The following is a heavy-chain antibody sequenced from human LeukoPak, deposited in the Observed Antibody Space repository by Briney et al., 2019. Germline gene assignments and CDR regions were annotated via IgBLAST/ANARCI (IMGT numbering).Heavy chain of an antibody. CDR1: GFTVSSNY. J-gene: IGHJ4*02. V-gene: IGHV3-66*01. Sequence: QPGGSLRLSCAASGFTVSSNYMSWVRQAPGRGLEWVSVIYSGGSTYYADSVKGRFTISRDNSKNTLLLQMNSLRAGDTAVYYCARGTVTMVDYWGQGTLVTVSS. D-gene: IGHD3-10*01. CDR2: IYSGGST. CDR3: ARGTVTMVDY.